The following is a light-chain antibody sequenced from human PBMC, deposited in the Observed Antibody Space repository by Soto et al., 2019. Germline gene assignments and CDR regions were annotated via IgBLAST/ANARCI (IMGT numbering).Light chain of an antibody. CDR1: QSVAYTY. Sequence: EIVLTQSPATLSLSPGERATHSCRVSQSVAYTYLAWLQQKPGQAPRLLIHDASSRVTGVPARFSGSGSETDFTLTISSLQPEDFAVYYCQQRGNWHPPISFGQGTRLEI. V-gene: IGKV3D-20*02. CDR3: QQRGNWHPPIS. CDR2: DAS. J-gene: IGKJ5*01.